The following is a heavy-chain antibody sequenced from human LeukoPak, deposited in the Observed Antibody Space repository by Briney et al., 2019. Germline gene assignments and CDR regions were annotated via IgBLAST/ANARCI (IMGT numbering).Heavy chain of an antibody. J-gene: IGHJ4*02. CDR3: ARGDAYALNY. V-gene: IGHV3-74*01. CDR1: GFTFSSYW. Sequence: PGGSLRLSCAASGFTFSSYWMHWVRHGPGKGLVWVSRINSDGTTTAYADSVKGRFTISRDNAKNTLYLQMNSLRAEDTAVYYCARGDAYALNYWGQGTLATVSS. CDR2: INSDGTTT. D-gene: IGHD2-2*01.